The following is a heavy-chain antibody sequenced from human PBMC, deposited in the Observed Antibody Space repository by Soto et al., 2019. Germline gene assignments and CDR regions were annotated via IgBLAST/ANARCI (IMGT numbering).Heavy chain of an antibody. D-gene: IGHD3-10*01. CDR2: INHSGST. CDR1: GGSFSGYY. J-gene: IGHJ3*02. Sequence: SETLSLTCAVYGGSFSGYYWSWIRQPPGKGLEWIGEINHSGSTNYNPSLKSRVTISVDTSKNQFSLKLSSLTAADTAVYYCARTSLVRGVKYAFDIWGQGTMVTVSS. V-gene: IGHV4-34*01. CDR3: ARTSLVRGVKYAFDI.